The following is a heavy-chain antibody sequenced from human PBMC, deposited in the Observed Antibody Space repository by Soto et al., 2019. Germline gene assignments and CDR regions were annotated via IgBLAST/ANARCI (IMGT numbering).Heavy chain of an antibody. CDR3: ARDYTGPDGDGQSNYYYYMDV. J-gene: IGHJ6*03. CDR2: ISSSSSYI. Sequence: GESLKISCAASGFTFSSYSMNWVRQAPGKGLEWVSSISSSSSYIYYADSVKGRFTISRDNAKNSLYLQMNSLRAEDTAGYYVARDYTGPDGDGQSNYYYYMDVWGKGTTVTVSS. D-gene: IGHD3-16*01. CDR1: GFTFSSYS. V-gene: IGHV3-21*01.